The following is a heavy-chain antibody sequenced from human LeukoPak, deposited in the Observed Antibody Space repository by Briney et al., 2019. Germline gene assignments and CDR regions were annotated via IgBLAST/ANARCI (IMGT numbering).Heavy chain of an antibody. J-gene: IGHJ4*02. V-gene: IGHV1-69*13. CDR1: GGTFSSYA. Sequence: SVKVSCKASGGTFSSYAISWVRQAPGQGLEWMGGIIPIFGTANYAQKFQGRVTITADESTSTAYMELSSLRSEDTAVYYCASMYSSGWSDFDYWGQGTLVTVSS. D-gene: IGHD6-19*01. CDR2: IIPIFGTA. CDR3: ASMYSSGWSDFDY.